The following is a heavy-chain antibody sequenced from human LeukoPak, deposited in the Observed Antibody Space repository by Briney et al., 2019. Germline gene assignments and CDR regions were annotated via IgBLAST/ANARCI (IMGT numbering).Heavy chain of an antibody. V-gene: IGHV4-59*08. J-gene: IGHJ6*04. CDR3: TRVPLGYCSGGSCSPV. D-gene: IGHD2-15*01. Sequence: PSETLSLTCTVSGGSISSYYWSWIRQPPGKGLEWIGYIYYSGSTNYNPSLKSRVTISVDTSKNQFSLKLTSVTAAYTAVYYCTRVPLGYCSGGSCSPVWGKGTTVTVSS. CDR2: IYYSGST. CDR1: GGSISSYY.